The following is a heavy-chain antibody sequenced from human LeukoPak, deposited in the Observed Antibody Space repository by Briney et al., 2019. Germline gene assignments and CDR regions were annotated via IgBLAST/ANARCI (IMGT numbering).Heavy chain of an antibody. V-gene: IGHV1-2*06. CDR3: ARVAAAGAWVDY. CDR2: INPNSGGT. CDR1: GYTFTGYY. J-gene: IGHJ4*02. Sequence: VASVKVSCKASGYTFTGYYMHWVRQAPGQGLEWMGRINPNSGGTNYAQKFQGRVTMTRDTSISTAYMELSRLRSDDTAVYYCARVAAAGAWVDYWGQGTLVTVSS. D-gene: IGHD6-13*01.